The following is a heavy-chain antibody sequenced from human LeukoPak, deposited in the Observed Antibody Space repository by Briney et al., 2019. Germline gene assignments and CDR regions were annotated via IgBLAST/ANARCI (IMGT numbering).Heavy chain of an antibody. CDR2: ISRNSYT. Sequence: PGGSLRLSCAASGFTFSDYYMSWSRQAPGKGLEWVSYISRNSYTNYADSVKGRFTISRDNAKNSLYLQMASLRAEDTAVYYCARMGIAAVGAYYFDYWGQGTLVAVSS. CDR3: ARMGIAAVGAYYFDY. J-gene: IGHJ4*02. V-gene: IGHV3-11*06. D-gene: IGHD6-13*01. CDR1: GFTFSDYY.